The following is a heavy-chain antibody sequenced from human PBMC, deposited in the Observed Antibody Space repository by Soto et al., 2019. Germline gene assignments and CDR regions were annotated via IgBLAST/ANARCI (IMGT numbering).Heavy chain of an antibody. CDR1: GYDFRTYS. CDR3: ARLYYDYV. J-gene: IGHJ6*02. V-gene: IGHV3-48*02. CDR2: VSLDSDTI. D-gene: IGHD3-3*01. Sequence: GSLRLSCRASGYDFRTYSMNWVRQAPGQGLEWIAYVSLDSDTIQYADSVKGRFTISRDDAENSLYLQMDSLRDEDTATYYCARLYYDYVWGQGTTVTVSS.